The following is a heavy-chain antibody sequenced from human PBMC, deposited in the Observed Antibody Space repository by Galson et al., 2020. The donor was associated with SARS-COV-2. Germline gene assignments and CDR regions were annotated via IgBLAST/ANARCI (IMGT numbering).Heavy chain of an antibody. V-gene: IGHV3-30*04. CDR3: ARAAGGSYKNWFDP. D-gene: IGHD1-26*01. CDR2: ISYDGSNK. J-gene: IGHJ5*02. CDR1: GFTFSSYA. Sequence: GGSLRLSCAASGFTFSSYAMHWVRQAPGKGLEWVAVISYDGSNKYYADSVKGRFTISRDNSKNTLYLQMNSLRAEDTAVYYCARAAGGSYKNWFDPWGQGTLVTVSS.